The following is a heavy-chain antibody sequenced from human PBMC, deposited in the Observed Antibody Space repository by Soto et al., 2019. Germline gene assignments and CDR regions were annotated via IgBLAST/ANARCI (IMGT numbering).Heavy chain of an antibody. Sequence: GGSLRLSCAASGFTFSSYAMSWVRQAPGKGLEWVSAISGSGGSTYYADSGKGRFTISRDNSKNTRYLQMNSLRAEDTAVYYCAKWTRDGPRWNYYGSGTNAFDIWGQGTMVTVSS. J-gene: IGHJ3*02. CDR1: GFTFSSYA. CDR2: ISGSGGST. CDR3: AKWTRDGPRWNYYGSGTNAFDI. D-gene: IGHD3-10*01. V-gene: IGHV3-23*01.